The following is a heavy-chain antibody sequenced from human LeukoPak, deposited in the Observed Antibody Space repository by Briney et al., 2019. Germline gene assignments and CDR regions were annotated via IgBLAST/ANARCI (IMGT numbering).Heavy chain of an antibody. CDR2: YHGDWGT. J-gene: IGHJ3*01. CDR3: AKHGVSPDAFDV. CDR1: GGSISSGSYS. V-gene: IGHV4-30-2*01. Sequence: SETLSLTCAVSGGSISSGSYSWSLIRLPPGKGLEWIGYYHGDWGTYYNPSIKSRVTISAYKSKNQFSLELSPRTAADTAVYYCAKHGVSPDAFDVWGQGTMVTVSS. D-gene: IGHD2-8*01.